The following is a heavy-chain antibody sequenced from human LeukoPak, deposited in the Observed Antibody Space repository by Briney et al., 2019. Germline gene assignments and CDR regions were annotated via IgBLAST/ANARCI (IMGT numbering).Heavy chain of an antibody. CDR1: GFTFSSYA. J-gene: IGHJ4*02. CDR2: IRSDGSNK. V-gene: IGHV3-30*02. Sequence: GGSLRLSCAASGFTFSSYAMHWVRQAPGKGLEWVAFIRSDGSNKSYADSVKGRFTISRDNSKNTLYLQMNSLRAEDTAVYYCAKAVMAVADYYFDYWGQGTLVTVSS. CDR3: AKAVMAVADYYFDY. D-gene: IGHD6-19*01.